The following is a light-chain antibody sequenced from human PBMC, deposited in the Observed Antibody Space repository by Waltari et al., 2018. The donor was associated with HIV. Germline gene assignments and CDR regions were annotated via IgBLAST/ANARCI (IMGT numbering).Light chain of an antibody. J-gene: IGLJ2*01. Sequence: QSVLTQPPSVSGAPGQRVTISCTGSSSNIGAVYDVYWYQQFPGTAPKLLIYGKSKRPSGVPDRFSGSKSGTSASLAITGLQAEDEADYYCQSYDSSLSVVFGGGTKLTVL. CDR1: SSNIGAVYD. CDR3: QSYDSSLSVV. V-gene: IGLV1-40*01. CDR2: GKS.